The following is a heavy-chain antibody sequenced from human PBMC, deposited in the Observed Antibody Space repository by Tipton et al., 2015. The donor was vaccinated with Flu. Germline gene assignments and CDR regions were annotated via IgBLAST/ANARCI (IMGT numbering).Heavy chain of an antibody. V-gene: IGHV3-30*18. CDR1: GFTFSDYG. Sequence: SLRLSYVGSGFTFSDYGMHWVRQAPGKGLEWVAVTSYDGSQEYYADSMKGRFLISRDNSKNTLFLQMNSLRPEDTAVYFCAKPRYQLMYSFPYWYFDLWGRGTLVTVSS. D-gene: IGHD2-2*01. CDR3: AKPRYQLMYSFPYWYFDL. J-gene: IGHJ2*01. CDR2: TSYDGSQE.